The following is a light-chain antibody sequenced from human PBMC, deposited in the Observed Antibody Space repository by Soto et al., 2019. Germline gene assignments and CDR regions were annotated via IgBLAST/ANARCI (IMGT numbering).Light chain of an antibody. V-gene: IGLV1-51*01. CDR1: SSNIGSND. J-gene: IGLJ1*01. CDR3: GTWHSDSYV. Sequence: QSVLTQPPSMSAAPGQKVIIPCSGGSSNIGSNDVCWYQQVPGTAPKVVIYDNNKRPSGVPDRFSGSKSGTSATLAISGLQTGDEADYYCGTWHSDSYVFGSGTKVTVL. CDR2: DNN.